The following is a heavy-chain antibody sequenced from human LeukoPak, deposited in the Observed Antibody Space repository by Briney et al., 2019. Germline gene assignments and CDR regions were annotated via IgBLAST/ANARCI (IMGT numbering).Heavy chain of an antibody. CDR1: GGSISSYY. V-gene: IGHV4-59*12. J-gene: IGHJ5*02. CDR2: IYYSGST. CDR3: ARETRGYPNWFDP. Sequence: SETLSLTCTVSGGSISSYYWSWIRQPPGKGLEWIGYIYYSGSTNYNPSLKSRVTISVDTSKNQFSLKLSSVTAADTAVYYCARETRGYPNWFDPWGQGTLVTVSS. D-gene: IGHD6-13*01.